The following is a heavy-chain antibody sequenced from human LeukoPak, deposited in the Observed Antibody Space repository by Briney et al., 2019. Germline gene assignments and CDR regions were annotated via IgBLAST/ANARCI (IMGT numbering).Heavy chain of an antibody. CDR2: ISGSGGST. CDR3: AKDLWFGNSYRGAFDI. Sequence: PGGSLRLSCAASGFTSSSYAMSWVRQAPGKGLEWVSTISGSGGSTYNADSVKGRFTISRDNSKNTLYLQMNSLRADDTAVYYCAKDLWFGNSYRGAFDIWGQGTMLTVSS. V-gene: IGHV3-23*01. D-gene: IGHD3-10*01. CDR1: GFTSSSYA. J-gene: IGHJ3*02.